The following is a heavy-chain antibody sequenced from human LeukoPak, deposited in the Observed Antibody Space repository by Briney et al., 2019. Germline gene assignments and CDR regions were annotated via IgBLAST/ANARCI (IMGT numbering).Heavy chain of an antibody. Sequence: GGSLRLSCAASGFTFSTFAMHWVRQAPGKGLEWVAVISYDGNNKYYADSVKGRFTISRDNSKNTLYLQMNSLRVEDTAVYYCARDHGSSGWYETVDYWGQGTLVTVPS. CDR1: GFTFSTFA. CDR2: ISYDGNNK. D-gene: IGHD6-19*01. CDR3: ARDHGSSGWYETVDY. J-gene: IGHJ4*02. V-gene: IGHV3-30-3*01.